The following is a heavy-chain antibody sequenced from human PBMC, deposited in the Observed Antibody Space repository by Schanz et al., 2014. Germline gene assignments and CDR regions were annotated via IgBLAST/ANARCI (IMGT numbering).Heavy chain of an antibody. D-gene: IGHD2-21*01. CDR1: GFTFSSYW. J-gene: IGHJ5*02. CDR3: GGPAGWCEGSWLGP. V-gene: IGHV3-74*01. Sequence: EVQLVESGGGLVQPGGSLRLSCAASGFTFSSYWMHWVRQVPGKGLVWVSRIKSDGSSTSYADSVKGRFTISRDNAKNTLCLQRESRRAEDAAGCWCGGPAGWCEGSWLGPWGQGALVGVAS. CDR2: IKSDGSST.